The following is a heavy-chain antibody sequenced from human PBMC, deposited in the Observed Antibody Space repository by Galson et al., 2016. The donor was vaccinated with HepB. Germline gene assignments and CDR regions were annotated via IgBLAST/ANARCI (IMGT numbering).Heavy chain of an antibody. D-gene: IGHD3-3*01. V-gene: IGHV4-4*02. CDR3: AGGGGGFLQWPHGFDI. J-gene: IGHJ3*02. Sequence: SETLSLTCAVSGGSISSSNWWSWVRQPPGKGLEWIGEIYHSGSTNYKPSLTSRVTISRDTSKTLFSLKLNSVTALDTAVYAGAGGGGGFLQWPHGFDIWGQGTMVTVSS. CDR1: GGSISSSNW. CDR2: IYHSGST.